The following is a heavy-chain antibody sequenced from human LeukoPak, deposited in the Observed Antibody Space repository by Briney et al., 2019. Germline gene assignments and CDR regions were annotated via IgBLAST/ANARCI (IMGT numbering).Heavy chain of an antibody. V-gene: IGHV4-34*01. J-gene: IGHJ4*02. D-gene: IGHD3-16*02. Sequence: SETLSLTCAVYGGSFSGYYWSWIRQPPGKGLEWIGEINHSGSTNYNPSLKSRVTISVDTSKNQFSLKLSSVTAADTAVHYCARGRGRPYYDYVWGSYRPYFDYWGQGTLVTVSS. CDR3: ARGRGRPYYDYVWGSYRPYFDY. CDR2: INHSGST. CDR1: GGSFSGYY.